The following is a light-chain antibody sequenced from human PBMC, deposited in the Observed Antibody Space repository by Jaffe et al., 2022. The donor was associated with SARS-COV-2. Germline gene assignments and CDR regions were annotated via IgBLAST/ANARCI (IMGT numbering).Light chain of an antibody. J-gene: IGLJ3*02. CDR2: ANV. V-gene: IGLV1-40*01. CDR1: SSNIDADFD. CDR3: QSYDNSLGGWV. Sequence: QSVLTQPPSVSGAPGQRVAISCTGTSSNIDADFDAHWYQQFPGTAPKLLIYANVNRPSGVPDRFSGSKSGTSASLAITGLQAEDEADYYCQSYDNSLGGWVFGGGTKLTVL.